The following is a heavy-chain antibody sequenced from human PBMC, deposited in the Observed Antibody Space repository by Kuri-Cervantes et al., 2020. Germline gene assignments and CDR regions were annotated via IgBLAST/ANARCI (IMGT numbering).Heavy chain of an antibody. CDR2: INHSGST. V-gene: IGHV4-34*01. Sequence: QTLSLTCAVSGGSFSGYYWTWIRQSPVKGLEWIGEINHSGSTNYNPSLKSRVTISVDTSKNQFSLKLSSVTAADTAVYYCARVTGGSGYYRPNRYFQHWGQGTLVTVSS. D-gene: IGHD3-22*01. CDR3: ARVTGGSGYYRPNRYFQH. CDR1: GGSFSGYY. J-gene: IGHJ1*01.